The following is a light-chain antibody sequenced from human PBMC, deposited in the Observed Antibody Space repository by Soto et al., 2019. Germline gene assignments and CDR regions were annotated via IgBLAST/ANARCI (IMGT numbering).Light chain of an antibody. CDR2: DAS. V-gene: IGKV3-20*01. CDR1: QSVDSSY. CDR3: QQYGSSPIT. Sequence: EIVLTQSPGTLSLSPGERATLSCRASQSVDSSYLAWYQQKTGQDPRLLIYDASARATGIPDRFSGSGSGTDFTFTISRLEPEDFAVYYCQQYGSSPITFGQGTRREIK. J-gene: IGKJ5*01.